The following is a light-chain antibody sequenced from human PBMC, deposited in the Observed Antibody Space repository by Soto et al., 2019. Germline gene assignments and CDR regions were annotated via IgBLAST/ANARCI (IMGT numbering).Light chain of an antibody. CDR2: DVT. J-gene: IGLJ2*01. CDR3: SSYTSSSTGV. V-gene: IGLV2-14*01. CDR1: SSDIGGYTY. Sequence: QTVVTQPASVSGSPGQSITISCTGTSSDIGGYTYVSWYQQRPGRAPKLMIYDVTNRPSGVSNRFSGSKSGNTASLTISGLQAEDEADYYCSSYTSSSTGVFGGGTQLTVL.